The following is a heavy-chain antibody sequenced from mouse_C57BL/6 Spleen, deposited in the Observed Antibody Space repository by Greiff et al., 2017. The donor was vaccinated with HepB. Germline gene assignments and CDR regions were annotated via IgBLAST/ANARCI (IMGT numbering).Heavy chain of an antibody. Sequence: QVQLQQPGAELVKPGASVKLSCKASGYTFTSYWMQWVKQRPGQGLEWIGEIDPSDSYTNYNQKFKGKATLTVDTSSSTAYVQLSSLTSEDSAVYYCARSRITAVVARYFDVWGTGTTVTVSS. CDR3: ARSRITAVVARYFDV. CDR2: IDPSDSYT. J-gene: IGHJ1*03. CDR1: GYTFTSYW. V-gene: IGHV1-50*01. D-gene: IGHD1-1*01.